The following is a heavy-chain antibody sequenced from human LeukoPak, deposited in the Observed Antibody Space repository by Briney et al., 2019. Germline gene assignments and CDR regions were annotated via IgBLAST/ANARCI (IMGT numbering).Heavy chain of an antibody. J-gene: IGHJ6*02. CDR2: IIPIFGTA. CDR3: PISSSSGWYRNYYYYGMDV. V-gene: IGHV1-69*13. Sequence: ASVKVSCKASGGTFSSYAISWVRQAPGQGLEWMGGIIPIFGTANYAQKFQGRVTITADESTSTAYMELSSLRSEDTAVYYCPISSSSGWYRNYYYYGMDVWGQGTTVTVSS. D-gene: IGHD6-19*01. CDR1: GGTFSSYA.